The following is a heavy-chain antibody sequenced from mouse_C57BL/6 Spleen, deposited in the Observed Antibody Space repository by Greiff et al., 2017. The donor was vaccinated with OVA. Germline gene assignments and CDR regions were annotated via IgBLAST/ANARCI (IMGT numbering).Heavy chain of an antibody. J-gene: IGHJ3*01. V-gene: IGHV1-64*01. CDR2: IHPNSGST. CDR3: AREGDDYDERFAY. CDR1: GYTFTSYW. D-gene: IGHD2-4*01. Sequence: QVQLKESGAELVKPGASVKLSCKASGYTFTSYWMHWVKQRPGQGLEWIGMIHPNSGSTNYNEKFKSKATLTVDKSSSTAYMQLSSLTSEDSAVYYCAREGDDYDERFAYWGQGTLVTVSA.